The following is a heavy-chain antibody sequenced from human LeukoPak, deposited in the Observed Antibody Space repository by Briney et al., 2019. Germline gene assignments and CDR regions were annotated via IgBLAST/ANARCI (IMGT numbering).Heavy chain of an antibody. V-gene: IGHV4-34*01. CDR3: AREGRQQLRGVFDY. J-gene: IGHJ4*02. D-gene: IGHD6-13*01. CDR1: GFTVSSNY. CDR2: INHSGST. Sequence: GSLRLSCAASGFTVSSNYMSWIRQPPGKGLKWIGEINHSGSTNYNPSLKSRVTISVDTSKNQFSLKLSSVTAADTAVYYCAREGRQQLRGVFDYWGQGTLVTVSS.